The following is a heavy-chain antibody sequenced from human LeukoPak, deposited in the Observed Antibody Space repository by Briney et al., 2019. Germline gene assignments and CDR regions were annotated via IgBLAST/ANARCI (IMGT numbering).Heavy chain of an antibody. D-gene: IGHD2-2*01. CDR1: GFTFDDYA. J-gene: IGHJ4*02. CDR3: AKDHCSSTSCYADY. V-gene: IGHV3-43D*04. CDR2: ISWDGGST. Sequence: SWGSLRLSCAASGFTFDDYAMHWVRQAQGQGLEWVSLISWDGGSTYYADSVKGRFTISRDNSKNSLYLQMNSLRAEDTALYYCAKDHCSSTSCYADYWGQGTLVTVSS.